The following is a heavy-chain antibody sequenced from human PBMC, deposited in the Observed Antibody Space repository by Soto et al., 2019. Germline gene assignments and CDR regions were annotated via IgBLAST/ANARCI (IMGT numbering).Heavy chain of an antibody. J-gene: IGHJ4*02. V-gene: IGHV1-69*12. CDR3: AREVAALNGDYFDY. Sequence: QVQLVQSGAEVKKPGSSVKVSCKASGGTFSSYAISWVRQAPGQVLEWMGGIIPIFGTANYAQKFQGRVTITADESTSTAYMELSSLRSEDTAVYYCAREVAALNGDYFDYWGQGTLVTVSS. D-gene: IGHD6-13*01. CDR2: IIPIFGTA. CDR1: GGTFSSYA.